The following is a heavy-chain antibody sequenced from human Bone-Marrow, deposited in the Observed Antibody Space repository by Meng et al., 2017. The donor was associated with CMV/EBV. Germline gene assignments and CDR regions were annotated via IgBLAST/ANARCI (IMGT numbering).Heavy chain of an antibody. CDR3: ARDHYDFWSGYYGYYYYYYGMDV. CDR1: GYTFTSYG. D-gene: IGHD3-3*01. CDR2: ISAYNGNT. J-gene: IGHJ6*02. V-gene: IGHV1-18*01. Sequence: ASVKVSCKASGYTFTSYGISWVRQAPGQGLEWMGWISAYNGNTNYAQKLQGRVTMNTDTSTSTAYMELRSLRSDDKAVYYCARDHYDFWSGYYGYYYYYYGMDVWGQGTTVTVSS.